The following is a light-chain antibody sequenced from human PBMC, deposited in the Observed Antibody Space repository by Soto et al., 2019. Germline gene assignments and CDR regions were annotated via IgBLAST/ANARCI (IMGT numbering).Light chain of an antibody. CDR3: QQSYSSPFA. J-gene: IGKJ4*01. Sequence: DIPMTQSPSSLSASIGDRVTITCRASQNINSYLNWYQQRPGKAPRLLVFAAYSLQSGVPSRFSGSGSGPYFPLTINNLQPEDFAVYYCQQSYSSPFAFGGGTRV. CDR2: AAY. V-gene: IGKV1-39*01. CDR1: QNINSY.